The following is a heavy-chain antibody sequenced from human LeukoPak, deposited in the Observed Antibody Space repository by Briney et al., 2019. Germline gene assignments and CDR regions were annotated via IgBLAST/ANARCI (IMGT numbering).Heavy chain of an antibody. CDR2: IYYSGST. J-gene: IGHJ4*02. CDR1: GGSISSSSYY. V-gene: IGHV4-39*07. CDR3: AREVGTTVTTLDY. D-gene: IGHD4-17*01. Sequence: SETLSLTCTVSGGSISSSSYYWGWIRQPPGKGLEWIGSIYYSGSTYYNPSLKSRVTISVDTSKNQFSLKLSSVTAADTAVYYCAREVGTTVTTLDYWGQGTLVTVSS.